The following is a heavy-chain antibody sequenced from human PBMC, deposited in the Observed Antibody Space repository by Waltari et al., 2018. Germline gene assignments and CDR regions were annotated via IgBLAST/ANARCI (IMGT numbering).Heavy chain of an antibody. J-gene: IGHJ4*02. CDR2: SSTTSTYT. CDR3: ATGGWGFYFDY. CDR1: GFTFSNYN. Sequence: EEQLVESGGGLVKPGGSLRLSCAGSGFTFSNYNMNWVRQAPGKGLEWVSSSSTTSTYTHYADSVKGRFTISRDNAKNSLFLQMNSLTTEDTAVYYCATGGWGFYFDYWGQGTLLTVSS. D-gene: IGHD7-27*01. V-gene: IGHV3-21*01.